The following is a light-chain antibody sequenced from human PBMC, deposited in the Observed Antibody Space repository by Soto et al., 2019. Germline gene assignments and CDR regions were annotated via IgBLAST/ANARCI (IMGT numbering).Light chain of an antibody. Sequence: IGLTQSPGTLSLSPGERATLSCRASQSVSSSYLAWYQQKPGQAPRLLIYGASSRATGIPDRFSGSGSGTDFTLTISSLQAEDVAVYYCQQYLTIPRPFGQGTKVDI. V-gene: IGKV3-20*01. CDR3: QQYLTIPRP. J-gene: IGKJ1*01. CDR1: QSVSSSY. CDR2: GAS.